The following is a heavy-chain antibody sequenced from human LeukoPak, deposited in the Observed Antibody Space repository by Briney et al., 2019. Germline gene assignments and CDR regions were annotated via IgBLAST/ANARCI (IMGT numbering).Heavy chain of an antibody. CDR1: GYTFTSYD. J-gene: IGHJ6*03. D-gene: IGHD6-19*01. Sequence: ASVKVSCKASGYTFTSYDINWVRQATGQGLEWMGWMNPNSGNTGYAQKFQGRVTMTRNTFISTAYMELSSLRSEDTAVYYCARGQGTGYRSGWDYYYMDVWGKGTTVTVSS. V-gene: IGHV1-8*01. CDR3: ARGQGTGYRSGWDYYYMDV. CDR2: MNPNSGNT.